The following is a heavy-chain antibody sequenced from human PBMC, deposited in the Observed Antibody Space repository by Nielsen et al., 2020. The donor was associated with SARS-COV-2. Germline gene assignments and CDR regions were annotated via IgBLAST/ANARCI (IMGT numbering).Heavy chain of an antibody. CDR3: ARAASSGWYNDDDP. Sequence: SETLSLTCAVYGGSFSGYDWSWIRQPPGKGLEWIGEINHSGSTKYNPSLKSRVTISVDPSKNQLSLKLSSVTAADTAVYYCARAASSGWYNDDDPWGQGTLVTVSS. CDR1: GGSFSGYD. D-gene: IGHD6-19*01. CDR2: INHSGST. J-gene: IGHJ5*02. V-gene: IGHV4-34*01.